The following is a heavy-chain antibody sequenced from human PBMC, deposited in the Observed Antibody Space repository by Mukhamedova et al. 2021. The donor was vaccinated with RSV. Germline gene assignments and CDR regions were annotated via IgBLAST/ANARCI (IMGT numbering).Heavy chain of an antibody. V-gene: IGHV3-7*03. CDR3: ARVDCTSGVCYYYYYGMDV. D-gene: IGHD2-8*01. Sequence: GANIKQDGSEKYYVDSVKGRFTISRDNAKNSLYLQMNSLRAEDTAVYYCARVDCTSGVCYYYYYGMDVWGQGTTVTVSS. CDR2: IKQDGSEK. J-gene: IGHJ6*02.